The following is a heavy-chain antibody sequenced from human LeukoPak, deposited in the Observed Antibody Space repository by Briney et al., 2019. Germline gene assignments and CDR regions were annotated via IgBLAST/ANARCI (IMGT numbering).Heavy chain of an antibody. D-gene: IGHD3-22*01. CDR1: GFTFVDFA. CDR3: AKDGARYYDSSGYQFDY. J-gene: IGHJ4*02. CDR2: VVGDGTTT. V-gene: IGHV3-23*01. Sequence: GGSLRLSCAASGFTFVDFAMSWVRLAPGKGLEWVSAVVGDGTTTFYADSVKGRFTISRDNSKNTVYLQINSLRDEDTAVYYCAKDGARYYDSSGYQFDYWGQGTLVTVSS.